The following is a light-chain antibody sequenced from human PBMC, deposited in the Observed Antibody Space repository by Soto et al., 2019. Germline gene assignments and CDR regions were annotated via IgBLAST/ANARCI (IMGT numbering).Light chain of an antibody. CDR1: QSISTY. CDR3: QQSYSTPPGT. J-gene: IGKJ1*01. V-gene: IGKV1-39*01. Sequence: DIQMTQSPSSLSASVGDRVTITCRASQSISTYLIWYQQKPGKAPKLLIYATSSLQSGVPSRFSGSGSGTDFTLTISSLQPEDFATYYCQQSYSTPPGTFGQGTKVESK. CDR2: ATS.